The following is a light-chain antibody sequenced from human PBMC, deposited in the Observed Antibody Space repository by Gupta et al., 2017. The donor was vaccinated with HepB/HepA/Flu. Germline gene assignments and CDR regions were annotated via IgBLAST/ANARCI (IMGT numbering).Light chain of an antibody. Sequence: DIQMTQSPSSLSASVGDRVTITCQASQDISNYLNWYQQKPGKARKLLIYDASNLETGVPSRFSGSGSGTDFTFTISSLQPEDIATYYCQQYDNLPFTFGGGTKVEIK. CDR1: QDISNY. V-gene: IGKV1-33*01. J-gene: IGKJ4*01. CDR3: QQYDNLPFT. CDR2: DAS.